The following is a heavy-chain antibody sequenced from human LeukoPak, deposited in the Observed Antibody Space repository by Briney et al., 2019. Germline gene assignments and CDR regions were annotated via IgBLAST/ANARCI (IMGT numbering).Heavy chain of an antibody. CDR2: INHSGST. CDR1: GGSFSGYY. Sequence: SETLSLTCAVYGGSFSGYYWSWIRQPPGKGLEWIGEINHSGSTNYNPSLKSRVTISVDTSKNQFSLKLSSVTAADTAVYYCARGAGFGGLFVYYYYYYGMDVWGQGTTVTVSS. V-gene: IGHV4-34*01. J-gene: IGHJ6*02. D-gene: IGHD3-10*01. CDR3: ARGAGFGGLFVYYYYYYGMDV.